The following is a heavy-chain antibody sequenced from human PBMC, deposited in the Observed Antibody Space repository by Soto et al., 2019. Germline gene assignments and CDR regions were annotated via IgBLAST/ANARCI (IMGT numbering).Heavy chain of an antibody. Sequence: ASVKVSCKASGYTFTGYYIHWVRQAPGQGLEWMGWINAGNGKKKYSQKFQGRVTTTRDTSASTAYMELSSLRSEDTAVYYCARELQGLYYFDYWGLGTLVTVSS. CDR2: INAGNGKK. CDR3: ARELQGLYYFDY. J-gene: IGHJ4*02. CDR1: GYTFTGYY. V-gene: IGHV1-3*01. D-gene: IGHD4-4*01.